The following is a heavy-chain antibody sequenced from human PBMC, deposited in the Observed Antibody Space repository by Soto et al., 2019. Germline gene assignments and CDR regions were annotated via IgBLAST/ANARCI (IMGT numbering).Heavy chain of an antibody. CDR3: ARVGERWQYFDWFYYFDS. V-gene: IGHV4-59*11. CDR2: VYYSGSS. D-gene: IGHD3-9*01. J-gene: IGHJ4*02. CDR1: GFSICGRY. Sequence: SDTLSLTCTVSGFSICGRYWGWIRQPPGKGLEWIGYVYYSGSSTSNPSLKSRVTMSADTSKNQLSLKVRSVTAADTAVYYCARVGERWQYFDWFYYFDSWGQGALVTVSS.